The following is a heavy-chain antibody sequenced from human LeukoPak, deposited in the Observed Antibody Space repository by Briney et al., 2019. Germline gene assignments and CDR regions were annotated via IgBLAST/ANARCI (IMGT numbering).Heavy chain of an antibody. CDR1: GYSISSNDW. V-gene: IGHV4-28*01. D-gene: IGHD2-8*01. Sequence: SDTLSLTCAVSGYSISSNDWWGWIRQPPGKGLEWIGYIFYSGSTYYNPSLKSRVTMSVDTSKNQFSPKLSSVTAVDTAVYYCARRNGYAFDIWGQGTMVTVSS. CDR3: ARRNGYAFDI. J-gene: IGHJ3*02. CDR2: IFYSGST.